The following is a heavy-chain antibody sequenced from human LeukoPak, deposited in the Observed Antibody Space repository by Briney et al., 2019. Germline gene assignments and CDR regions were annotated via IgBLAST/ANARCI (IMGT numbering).Heavy chain of an antibody. D-gene: IGHD3-22*01. CDR1: GFTFSGYA. V-gene: IGHV3-23*01. Sequence: GGSLRLSCAASGFTFSGYAMNWVRQAPGKGLEWVSGTTSSGGNTYYADSVKGRFTISRDNSKNTLYLQMNSLRAEDTAIYYCAKDFHASSGYYLDYWGQGTLVTVSS. J-gene: IGHJ4*02. CDR2: TTSSGGNT. CDR3: AKDFHASSGYYLDY.